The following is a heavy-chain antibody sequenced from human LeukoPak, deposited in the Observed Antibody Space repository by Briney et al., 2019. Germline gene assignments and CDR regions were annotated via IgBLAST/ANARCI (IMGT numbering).Heavy chain of an antibody. D-gene: IGHD6-19*01. CDR1: GYTFTSYG. Sequence: GASVKVSCKASGYTFTSYGISWVRQAPGQGLEWMGWISAYNGNTNYAQKLQGRVTMTTDTSTSTAYMELRSLRSDDTAVYYCARDGRIAVAVSQDYFDYWGQGTLVTVSS. CDR2: ISAYNGNT. J-gene: IGHJ4*02. V-gene: IGHV1-18*01. CDR3: ARDGRIAVAVSQDYFDY.